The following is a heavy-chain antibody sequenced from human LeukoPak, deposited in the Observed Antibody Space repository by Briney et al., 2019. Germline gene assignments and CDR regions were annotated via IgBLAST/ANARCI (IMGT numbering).Heavy chain of an antibody. CDR3: AGDVVVVPAAIHYAMDV. CDR1: GVSFSDYF. V-gene: IGHV4-34*01. J-gene: IGHJ6*02. Sequence: PSETLSLTCAVYGVSFSDYFWGWIPQPPGKGLEWIGEINHSGRTYYNPSLTSRVTISLDTSKNHISLNISSLTAPDTALYYSAGDVVVVPAAIHYAMDVWGQGTTVTVSS. D-gene: IGHD2-2*01. CDR2: INHSGRT.